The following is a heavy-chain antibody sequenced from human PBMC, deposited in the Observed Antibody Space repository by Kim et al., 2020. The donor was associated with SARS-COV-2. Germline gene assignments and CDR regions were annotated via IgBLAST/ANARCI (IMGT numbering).Heavy chain of an antibody. CDR2: INAGNGNT. J-gene: IGHJ6*02. CDR3: ARVGSNVWYFGLDV. Sequence: ASVKVSCKASGYTFTNYAMHWVRQAPGQRPEWVGWINAGNGNTKYSQKFQGRVTIIRDTSASTGYMELSSLRSEDTAVYYCARVGSNVWYFGLDVWGQGTTVTVSS. CDR1: GYTFTNYA. V-gene: IGHV1-3*01. D-gene: IGHD6-19*01.